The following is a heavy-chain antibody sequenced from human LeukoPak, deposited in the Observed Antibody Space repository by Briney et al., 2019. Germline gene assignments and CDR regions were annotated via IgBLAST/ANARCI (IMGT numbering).Heavy chain of an antibody. D-gene: IGHD3-16*01. V-gene: IGHV3-66*01. CDR2: LHSGGNT. CDR1: GFTVSTNY. Sequence: GGSLRLSCEVSGFTVSTNYMSWVRQAPGKGLEWVSVLHSGGNTYYADSVKGRFTISRDESKNTLYLQMNSLRAEDTAVYSCARASNAYGYFDFWGQGTLVTVSS. J-gene: IGHJ4*02. CDR3: ARASNAYGYFDF.